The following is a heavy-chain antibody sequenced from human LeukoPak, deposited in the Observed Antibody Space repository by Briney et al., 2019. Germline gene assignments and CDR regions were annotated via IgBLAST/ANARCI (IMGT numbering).Heavy chain of an antibody. CDR2: ISSSSSTI. CDR3: ARDGRYLDLDY. J-gene: IGHJ4*02. CDR1: GFTFSTYS. V-gene: IGHV3-48*02. D-gene: IGHD1-26*01. Sequence: GGTLRLSCAASGFTFSTYSMNWVRQAPGKGLVWVSYISSSSSTIYYADSVKGRYILSRHNDNHSLYLQKNSPRDDDTAVYYCARDGRYLDLDYWGQGTLVSVSS.